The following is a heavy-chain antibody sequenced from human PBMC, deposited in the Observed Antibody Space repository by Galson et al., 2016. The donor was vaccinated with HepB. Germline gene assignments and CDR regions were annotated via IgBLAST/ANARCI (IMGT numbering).Heavy chain of an antibody. CDR3: ARGPYASSGYGSTTTYYSYGLDV. CDR1: GFTFNSYN. J-gene: IGHJ6*02. CDR2: ISSSSNYI. V-gene: IGHV3-21*01. D-gene: IGHD3-22*01. Sequence: SLRLSCAASGFTFNSYNMNWVRQAPGKGLEWVSSISSSSNYIHYADSVKGRFAISRDNSKNSLYLQMNSLRAEDTALYYCARGPYASSGYGSTTTYYSYGLDVWGQGTTVTVSS.